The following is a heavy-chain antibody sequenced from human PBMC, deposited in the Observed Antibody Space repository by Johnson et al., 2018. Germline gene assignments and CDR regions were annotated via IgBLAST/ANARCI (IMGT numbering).Heavy chain of an antibody. CDR3: AAGASDAFDS. D-gene: IGHD4/OR15-4a*01. CDR2: ISPSGGST. J-gene: IGHJ3*02. CDR1: GFPFSSYD. V-gene: IGHV3-23*04. Sequence: VQLVESGGGLVQRGGSLRLSCAASGFPFSSYDISWVRQAPGKGLEWVSAISPSGGSTYYADSAKGRFTISRDNSRNTLFLQMNSLRAVDTAGYYCAAGASDAFDSWGQGTMVTVSS.